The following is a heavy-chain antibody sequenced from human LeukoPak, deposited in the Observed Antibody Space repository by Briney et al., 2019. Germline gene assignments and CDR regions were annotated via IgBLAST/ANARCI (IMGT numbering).Heavy chain of an antibody. J-gene: IGHJ4*02. Sequence: PGGYLRLSCSAFGFTFIGYAMHSVRQAPGKGLEYVSGILSNGGTTYYADSVKGRFTISRDNSKNTLYLQMSSLRAEDTAVYFWVRDRVVVTATFDCWGQGTLVTVSS. CDR3: VRDRVVVTATFDC. CDR1: GFTFIGYA. CDR2: ILSNGGTT. D-gene: IGHD2-21*02. V-gene: IGHV3-64D*06.